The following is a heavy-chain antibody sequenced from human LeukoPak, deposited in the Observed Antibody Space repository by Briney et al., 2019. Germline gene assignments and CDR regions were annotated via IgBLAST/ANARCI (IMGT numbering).Heavy chain of an antibody. V-gene: IGHV3-23*01. J-gene: IGHJ6*03. CDR3: GSSGRYLNYYYYYMDV. CDR1: GFTFSSYG. Sequence: PGGSLRLSCAASGFTFSSYGMSWVRQAPGKGLEWVSAISGSGGSTYYADSVKGRFTISRDNSKNTLYLQMNSLRAEDTAVYYCGSSGRYLNYYYYYMDVWGKGTTVTVSS. D-gene: IGHD6-19*01. CDR2: ISGSGGST.